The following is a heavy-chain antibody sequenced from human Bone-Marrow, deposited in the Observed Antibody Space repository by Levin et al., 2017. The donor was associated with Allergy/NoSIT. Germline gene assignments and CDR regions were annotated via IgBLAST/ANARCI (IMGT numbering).Heavy chain of an antibody. Sequence: GESLKISCGASGFTFSRYAMHWVRQGPGKGLEWVAVITYNSDAAFYADSVRGRFTISRDNSKNALYLQMTGLKTEDTGVYYCAGHDYGDWGYFDYWGQGTLVSVSS. CDR3: AGHDYGDWGYFDY. V-gene: IGHV3-30-3*01. CDR1: GFTFSRYA. CDR2: ITYNSDAA. J-gene: IGHJ4*02. D-gene: IGHD4-17*01.